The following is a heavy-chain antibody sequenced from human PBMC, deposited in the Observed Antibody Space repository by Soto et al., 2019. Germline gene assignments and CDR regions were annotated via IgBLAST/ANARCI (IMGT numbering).Heavy chain of an antibody. CDR2: IIPIFGTA. Sequence: QVQLVQSGAEVKKPGSSVKVSCKASGGTFSSYAISWVQQAPGQGLEWMGGIIPIFGTANYAQKFQGRVTITADESTSTAYMELSSLRSEDTAVYYCARAEYSSSSRPPVPDYWGQGTLVTVSS. CDR3: ARAEYSSSSRPPVPDY. J-gene: IGHJ4*02. CDR1: GGTFSSYA. V-gene: IGHV1-69*01. D-gene: IGHD6-6*01.